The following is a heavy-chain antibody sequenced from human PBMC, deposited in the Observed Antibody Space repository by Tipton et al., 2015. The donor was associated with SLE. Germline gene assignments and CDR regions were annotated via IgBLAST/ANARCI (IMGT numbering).Heavy chain of an antibody. V-gene: IGHV3-9*01. J-gene: IGHJ3*02. CDR2: ISWDSGTI. Sequence: SLRLSCAASGFTFDDYSMYWVRQAPGKGLEWVSGISWDSGTIAYADSVKGRFTISRDNAKNSLYLQMNGLRAEGTALYYCAKDRTSWGDAFDIRGQGTMVTVSS. CDR3: AKDRTSWGDAFDI. CDR1: GFTFDDYS. D-gene: IGHD3-16*01.